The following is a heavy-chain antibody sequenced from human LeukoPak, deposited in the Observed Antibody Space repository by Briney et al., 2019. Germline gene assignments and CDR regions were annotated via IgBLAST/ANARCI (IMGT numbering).Heavy chain of an antibody. CDR3: ARDQLVTDILDY. CDR1: GFTFSDYY. Sequence: PGGSLRLSCAASGFTFSDYYMSWIRQAPGKGLEWVSYISTSGSTKYYADSVKGRFTISRDNAKNSLYLQMNSLRAEDTAVYYCARDQLVTDILDYWGQGTLVTVSS. V-gene: IGHV3-11*01. D-gene: IGHD4-23*01. CDR2: ISTSGSTK. J-gene: IGHJ4*02.